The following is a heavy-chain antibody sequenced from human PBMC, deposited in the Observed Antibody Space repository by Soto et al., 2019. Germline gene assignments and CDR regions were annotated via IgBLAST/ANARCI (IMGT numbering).Heavy chain of an antibody. CDR1: GYTFTSYG. CDR2: ISAYNGNT. J-gene: IGHJ4*02. V-gene: IGHV1-18*01. Sequence: GASVKVSCKASGYTFTSYGIIWVRQAPGQGLEWMGWISAYNGNTNYAQKLQDRVTMTTDTSTSTAYMELRSLRSDDTAVYYCARDYDSTTSGSYYYWGQGTRVTVSS. CDR3: ARDYDSTTSGSYYY. D-gene: IGHD1-26*01.